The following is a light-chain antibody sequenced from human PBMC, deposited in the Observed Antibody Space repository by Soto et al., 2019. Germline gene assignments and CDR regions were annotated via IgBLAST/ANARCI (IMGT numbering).Light chain of an antibody. V-gene: IGKV1D-12*01. CDR2: AAS. CDR1: QAISTH. CDR3: QQANSFPLT. Sequence: DIQMTQSPSSVSASVGDRVTITCRASQAISTHLAWYQQKPRKAPKLLVYAASSLQSGVPSRFSGSGSGTDFTFTISSLKPEDFATYYCQQANSFPLTFGGGTKVEIK. J-gene: IGKJ4*01.